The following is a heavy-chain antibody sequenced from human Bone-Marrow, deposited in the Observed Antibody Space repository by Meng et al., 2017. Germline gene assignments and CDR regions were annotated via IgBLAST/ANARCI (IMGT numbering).Heavy chain of an antibody. CDR2: ISYDGSNK. J-gene: IGHJ4*02. V-gene: IGHV3-30*04. Sequence: GQLVKSGGGVVQPGWSLSLSCAASGFTFSSYAMHWVRQAPGKGLEWVAVISYDGSNKYYADSVKGRFTISRDNSKNTLYLQMNSLRAEDTAVYYCARDRVDYWGQGTLVTVSS. CDR1: GFTFSSYA. CDR3: ARDRVDY.